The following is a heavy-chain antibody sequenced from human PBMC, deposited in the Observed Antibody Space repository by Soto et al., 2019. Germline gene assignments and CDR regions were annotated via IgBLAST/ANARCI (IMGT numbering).Heavy chain of an antibody. CDR2: MSYDGSNK. CDR1: GFTFSSYG. V-gene: IGHV3-30*03. J-gene: IGHJ4*02. CDR3: ARDIAAAGRGCLDY. Sequence: QPGGSLRLSCAASGFTFSSYGMHWVRQAPGKGLEWVAVMSYDGSNKYYADSVKGRFTISRDNSKNTLYLQMNSLRAEDTAVYYCARDIAAAGRGCLDYWGQGTLVTVSS. D-gene: IGHD6-13*01.